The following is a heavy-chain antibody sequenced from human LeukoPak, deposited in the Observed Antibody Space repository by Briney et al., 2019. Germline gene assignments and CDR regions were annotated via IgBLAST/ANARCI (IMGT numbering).Heavy chain of an antibody. D-gene: IGHD6-19*01. CDR3: AKDGPNSDWPTGYFDY. J-gene: IGHJ4*02. CDR1: GYTFTSYG. Sequence: ASVKVSCKASGYTFTSYGISWVRQAPGQGLEWMGWISAYNGNTNYAQKLQGRATMTTDTSTSTAYMELRSLRSDDTAVYYCAKDGPNSDWPTGYFDYWGQGILVTVSS. CDR2: ISAYNGNT. V-gene: IGHV1-18*01.